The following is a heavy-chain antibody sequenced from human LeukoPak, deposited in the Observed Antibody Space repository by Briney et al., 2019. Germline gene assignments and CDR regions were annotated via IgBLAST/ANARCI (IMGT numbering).Heavy chain of an antibody. V-gene: IGHV3-7*01. CDR1: GFTFSSYW. Sequence: AGGSLRLSCEASGFTFSSYWMSWVRQAPGKGLEWVANIKQDGSEKYYVDSVKGRFTISRDNAKNSLYLQMNSLRAEDTAVYYCATDRGTVFAFDIWGQGTMVTVSS. D-gene: IGHD3/OR15-3a*01. J-gene: IGHJ3*02. CDR2: IKQDGSEK. CDR3: ATDRGTVFAFDI.